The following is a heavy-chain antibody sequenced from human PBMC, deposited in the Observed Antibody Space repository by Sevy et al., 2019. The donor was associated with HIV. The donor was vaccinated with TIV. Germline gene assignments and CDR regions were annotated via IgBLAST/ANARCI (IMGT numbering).Heavy chain of an antibody. CDR1: GFTFSVYW. D-gene: IGHD3-16*01. Sequence: GGSLRLSCAASGFTFSVYWMNWVRQAPGKGLEWVANIKGDGSDKHNADSVEGRFTISRDNGKTLLYLQMNSLRVEDTAVYYCAHETIGRFDSWGQGTLVTVSS. CDR2: IKGDGSDK. J-gene: IGHJ4*02. V-gene: IGHV3-7*01. CDR3: AHETIGRFDS.